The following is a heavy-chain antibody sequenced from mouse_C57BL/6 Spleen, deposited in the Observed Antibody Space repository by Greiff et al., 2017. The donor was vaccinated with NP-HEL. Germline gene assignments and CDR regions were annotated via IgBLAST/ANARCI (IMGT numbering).Heavy chain of an antibody. CDR2: IYPGDGDT. CDR3: AMVNGGGMGRGMDY. V-gene: IGHV1-82*01. J-gene: IGHJ4*01. CDR1: GYAFSSSW. D-gene: IGHD1-1*02. Sequence: LVESGPELVKPGASVKISCKASGYAFSSSWMNWVKQRPGKGLEWIGRIYPGDGDTNYNGKFKGKATLPADKSSSTAYMQLSRLTSEDSAVYFCAMVNGGGMGRGMDYWGQGTSVTVSS.